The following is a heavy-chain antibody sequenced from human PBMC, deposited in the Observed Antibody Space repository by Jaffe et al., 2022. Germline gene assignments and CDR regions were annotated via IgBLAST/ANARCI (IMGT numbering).Heavy chain of an antibody. D-gene: IGHD2-2*01. CDR3: AKAYCSSVSCFGPGDY. CDR1: GFSFSSYG. Sequence: EVQLLESGGDLVQPGDSLRLSCAASGFSFSSYGMSWVRQTPEKGLEWVSAIRGSGDRTYYADSVKGRFTISRDNSKNTLYLQMNSLRAEDTAVYYCAKAYCSSVSCFGPGDYWGQGTLVTVSS. V-gene: IGHV3-23*01. CDR2: IRGSGDRT. J-gene: IGHJ4*02.